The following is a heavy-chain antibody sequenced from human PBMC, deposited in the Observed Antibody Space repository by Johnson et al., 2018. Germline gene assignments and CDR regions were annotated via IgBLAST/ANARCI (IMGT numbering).Heavy chain of an antibody. J-gene: IGHJ6*02. CDR3: ARDCDIVVVPAATPYYYYGMDV. V-gene: IGHV5-51*01. CDR1: GYSFTSYW. D-gene: IGHD2-2*01. CDR2: IYPGDSDT. Sequence: VQLVESGAEVKKPGSSXKVSCKASGYSFTSYWIGWVRQMPGKGLEWMGIIYPGDSDTRYSPSFQGQVTISADKSISTAYLQWSSLKASDTAMYYCARDCDIVVVPAATPYYYYGMDVWGQGTTVTVSS.